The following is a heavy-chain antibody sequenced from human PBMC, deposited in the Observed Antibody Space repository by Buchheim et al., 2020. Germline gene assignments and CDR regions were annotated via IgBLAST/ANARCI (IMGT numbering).Heavy chain of an antibody. J-gene: IGHJ5*02. CDR1: GFTFSSYA. CDR2: ISGSGGST. V-gene: IGHV3-23*01. Sequence: EMQLLESGGGLVQPGGSLRLSCAASGFTFSSYAMSWVRQAPGQGLEWVSAISGSGGSTYYADSVKGRFTISRDNSKNTLFLQMNSLRAEDTAVYYCAKGLYGSGSSPNWFDPWGQGTL. D-gene: IGHD3-10*01. CDR3: AKGLYGSGSSPNWFDP.